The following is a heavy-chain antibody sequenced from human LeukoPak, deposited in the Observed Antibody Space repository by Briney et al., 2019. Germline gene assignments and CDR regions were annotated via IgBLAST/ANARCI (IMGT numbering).Heavy chain of an antibody. J-gene: IGHJ4*02. CDR3: ARDRDSSGYPLDY. CDR1: GGSISSSSYY. D-gene: IGHD3-22*01. Sequence: PSETLSLTCTVSGGSISSSSYYWGWIRQPPGKGLEWIGSIYYSGSTYYNPSLKSRVTISVDTSKNQFSLKLSSVTAADTAVYYCARDRDSSGYPLDYWGQGTLVTVSS. V-gene: IGHV4-39*07. CDR2: IYYSGST.